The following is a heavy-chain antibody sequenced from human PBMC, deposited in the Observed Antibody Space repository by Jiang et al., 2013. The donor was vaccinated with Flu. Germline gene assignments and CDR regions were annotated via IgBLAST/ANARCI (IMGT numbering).Heavy chain of an antibody. CDR1: GGSMSSYS. Sequence: PGLVKASETLSLTCIVSGGSMSSYSWTWIRQPAGKGLEWIGRIHTSGNTNYNPSLKSRVAMSVDTSKNQFSLTLTSVTAADTAVYYCARDSSSRAFEYWGQGTLVTVSS. CDR3: ARDSSSRAFEY. V-gene: IGHV4-4*07. J-gene: IGHJ4*02. CDR2: IHTSGNT. D-gene: IGHD6-19*01.